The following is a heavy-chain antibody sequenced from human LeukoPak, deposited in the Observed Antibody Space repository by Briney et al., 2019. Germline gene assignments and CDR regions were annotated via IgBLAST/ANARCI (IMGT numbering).Heavy chain of an antibody. D-gene: IGHD5-18*01. J-gene: IGHJ4*02. CDR2: IIPILGTA. Sequence: GASVKVSCKASGGTFSSYAISWVRQAPGQGLEWMGRIIPILGTANYAQKFQGRVTITADKSTSTAYMELSSLRSEDTAVYYCARLNVDTAMVTGDYWGQGTLVTVSS. V-gene: IGHV1-69*04. CDR3: ARLNVDTAMVTGDY. CDR1: GGTFSSYA.